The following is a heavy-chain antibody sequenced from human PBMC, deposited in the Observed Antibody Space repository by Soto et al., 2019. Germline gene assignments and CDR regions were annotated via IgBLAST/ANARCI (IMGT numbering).Heavy chain of an antibody. CDR1: GFIFSNYW. CDR3: ARVPKGELYYGSGSYYNWFDT. Sequence: EVQLVESGGGLVPPGGSLRLSCEASGFIFSNYWMHWVRQAPGKGLVWVSRIHRDGSNKDYAGAVKGRFTVSRDNAKNTLYLQMNSLRVDDTAVYYCARVPKGELYYGSGSYYNWFDTWGQGTLVTVSS. J-gene: IGHJ5*02. V-gene: IGHV3-74*01. CDR2: IHRDGSNK. D-gene: IGHD3-10*01.